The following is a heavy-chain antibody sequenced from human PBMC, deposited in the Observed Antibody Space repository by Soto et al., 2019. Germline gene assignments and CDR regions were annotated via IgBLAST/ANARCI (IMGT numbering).Heavy chain of an antibody. CDR1: GFTFSSYG. Sequence: QVQLVESGGGVVQPGRSLRLSCAASGFTFSSYGMHWVRQAPGKGLEWVAVISYDGSNKNYANSVKGRFTISRDNSKNTLYLQMNSLRAEDTAVYYCAKGGSDYYGMDVWGQGTTVTVSS. V-gene: IGHV3-30*18. J-gene: IGHJ6*02. CDR2: ISYDGSNK. D-gene: IGHD1-26*01. CDR3: AKGGSDYYGMDV.